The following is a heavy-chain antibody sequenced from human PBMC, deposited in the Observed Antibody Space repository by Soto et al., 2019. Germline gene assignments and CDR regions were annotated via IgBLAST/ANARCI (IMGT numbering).Heavy chain of an antibody. CDR3: ASFTQQLGPYFDY. D-gene: IGHD6-6*01. Sequence: PSETLSLTCTVSGGSISSYYWSWIRQPPWKGLEWIGYIYYSGSTNYNPSLKSRVTISVDTSKNQFSLKLSSVTAADTAVYYCASFTQQLGPYFDYWGQGTLVTVSS. J-gene: IGHJ4*02. V-gene: IGHV4-59*01. CDR2: IYYSGST. CDR1: GGSISSYY.